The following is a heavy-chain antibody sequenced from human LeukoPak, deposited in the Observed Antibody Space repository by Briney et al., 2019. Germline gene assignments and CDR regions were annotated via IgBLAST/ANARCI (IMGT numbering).Heavy chain of an antibody. V-gene: IGHV1-2*02. D-gene: IGHD6-25*01. CDR2: INPNSGNT. CDR1: GYTFTGYY. Sequence: GASVEVSCKASGYTFTGYYMHWVRQAPGQGLEWMGWINPNSGNTHYAQKFQDRVTMTRDTSISTAYMELNSLRSDDTAVYYCAREGAAAEDVNWFDPWGQGTLVTVSS. J-gene: IGHJ5*02. CDR3: AREGAAAEDVNWFDP.